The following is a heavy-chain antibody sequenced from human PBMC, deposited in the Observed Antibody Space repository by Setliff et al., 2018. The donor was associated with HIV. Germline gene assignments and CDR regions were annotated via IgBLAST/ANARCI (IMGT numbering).Heavy chain of an antibody. V-gene: IGHV4-34*01. CDR2: INHSGST. Sequence: SETLSLTCAVYSGSFSGNYWSWIRQPPGKGLEWIGEINHSGSTNYSPSLKSRVTISVDTSTKQFSLKLKSVTAADTALYYCARAPHEGLLWFGGGGFDIWGQGTMVTVSS. CDR3: ARAPHEGLLWFGGGGFDI. D-gene: IGHD3-10*01. CDR1: SGSFSGNY. J-gene: IGHJ3*02.